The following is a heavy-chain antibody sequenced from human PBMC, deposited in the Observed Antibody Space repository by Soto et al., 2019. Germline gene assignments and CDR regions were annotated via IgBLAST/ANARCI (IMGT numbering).Heavy chain of an antibody. Sequence: GGSLRLSCAASGFTFSNAWMNWVRQAPGKGLEWVGRIKSKTDGGTTDYAAPVKGRFTISRDDSKNTLYLQMNSLKTEDTAVYYCTTETWDESSIPTDYWGQGTLVTVSS. J-gene: IGHJ4*02. V-gene: IGHV3-15*07. CDR1: GFTFSNAW. CDR2: IKSKTDGGTT. CDR3: TTETWDESSIPTDY. D-gene: IGHD3-22*01.